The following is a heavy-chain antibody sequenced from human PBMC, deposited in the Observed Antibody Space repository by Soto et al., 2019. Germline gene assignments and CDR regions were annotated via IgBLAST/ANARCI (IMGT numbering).Heavy chain of an antibody. J-gene: IGHJ6*03. CDR1: GFTFSSYA. CDR2: ISGSGGST. Sequence: GGSLRLSCAASGFTFSSYAMSWVRQAPGKGLEWVSAISGSGGSTYYADSVKGRFTISRDNSKNTLYLQMNSLRAEDTAVYYCAKDGTPLRYFDWLYENYYMDVWGKGTTVTVSS. D-gene: IGHD3-9*01. V-gene: IGHV3-23*01. CDR3: AKDGTPLRYFDWLYENYYMDV.